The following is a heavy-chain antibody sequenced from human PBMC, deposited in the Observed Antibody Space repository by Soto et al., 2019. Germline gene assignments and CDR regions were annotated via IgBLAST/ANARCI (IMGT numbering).Heavy chain of an antibody. CDR1: GFTFSSYW. CDR3: ARLSCGLIRDGMDV. Sequence: PGGALRLSXSASGFTFSSYWMSWDRQAPGKGLEWVANIKQDGSEKYYVDSVKGRFTISRDNAKNSLYLQMNSLRAEDTAVHYCARLSCGLIRDGMDVWGQGTTVTVSS. J-gene: IGHJ6*02. CDR2: IKQDGSEK. D-gene: IGHD2-21*01. V-gene: IGHV3-7*01.